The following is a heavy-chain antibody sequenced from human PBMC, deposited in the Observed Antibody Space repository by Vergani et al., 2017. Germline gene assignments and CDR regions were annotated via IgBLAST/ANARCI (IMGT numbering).Heavy chain of an antibody. CDR3: ARSRYDSSGFSTIFRY. J-gene: IGHJ4*02. Sequence: EVQLLESGGGLVQPGGSLRLSCAASGFTFSSYAMSWVRQAPGKGLEWVSAISGSGGSTYYADSVKGRFTISRDNSRNTLFVQVNSLRVEDTAVYYCARSRYDSSGFSTIFRYWGQGTRVTVS. D-gene: IGHD3-22*01. V-gene: IGHV3-23*01. CDR1: GFTFSSYA. CDR2: ISGSGGST.